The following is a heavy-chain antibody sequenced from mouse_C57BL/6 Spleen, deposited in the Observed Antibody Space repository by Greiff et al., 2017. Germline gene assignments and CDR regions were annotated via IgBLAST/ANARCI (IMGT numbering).Heavy chain of an antibody. J-gene: IGHJ2*01. Sequence: EVKLMESGGDLVKPGGSLKLSCAASGFTFSSYGMSWVRQTPDKRLEWVATISSGGSYTYYPDSVKGRFTISRDNAKNTLDLQMSSLKSEDTAMYYCAKGASSNSFIDYWGQGTTLTVSS. CDR3: AKGASSNSFIDY. D-gene: IGHD3-3*01. CDR1: GFTFSSYG. V-gene: IGHV5-6*01. CDR2: ISSGGSYT.